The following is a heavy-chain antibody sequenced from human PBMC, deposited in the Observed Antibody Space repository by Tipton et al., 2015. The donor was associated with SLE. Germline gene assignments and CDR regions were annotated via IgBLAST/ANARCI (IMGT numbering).Heavy chain of an antibody. CDR3: ARTLPESSGLAFDY. CDR2: ISHTDPT. Sequence: TLSLTCVVSGYSISSGYFWSWIRQPPGRGLEWIGSISHTDPTYYNPSLKSRITMSVDTPTNQFSLKLSSVTAADTAVYYCARTLPESSGLAFDYWGQGTLVTVSS. V-gene: IGHV4-38-2*01. D-gene: IGHD6-19*01. CDR1: GYSISSGYF. J-gene: IGHJ4*02.